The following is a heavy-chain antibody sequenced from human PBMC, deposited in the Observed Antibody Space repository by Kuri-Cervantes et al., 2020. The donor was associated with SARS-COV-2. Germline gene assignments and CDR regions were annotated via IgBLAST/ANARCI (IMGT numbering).Heavy chain of an antibody. CDR2: ISGTGSST. V-gene: IGHV3-23*01. D-gene: IGHD2-15*01. CDR3: AKVPPRVAWYFDL. CDR1: GFTFSSFG. J-gene: IGHJ2*01. Sequence: GESLKISCAASGFTFSSFGMSWVRQAPGKGLEWVSAISGTGSSTSYADSVKGRFTISRDNSKNTVYLQIYSLRAEDTAVYYCAKVPPRVAWYFDLWGRGTLVTVSS.